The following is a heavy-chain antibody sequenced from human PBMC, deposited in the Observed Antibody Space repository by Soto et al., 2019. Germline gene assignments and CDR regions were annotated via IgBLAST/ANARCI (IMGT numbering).Heavy chain of an antibody. V-gene: IGHV1-2*02. Sequence: QVQLLQFGTEVKKPGASVKVSCKASGYIFTDYYFNWVRQAPGQGVEWMGWVDPNSGGTKYAQKFHGKVSMTTDTSISTAYMELSRLTSCDTATYYCASRIVCSGYSCYDAVDIWGQGTLVTVSS. CDR3: ASRIVCSGYSCYDAVDI. D-gene: IGHD2-15*01. J-gene: IGHJ3*02. CDR1: GYIFTDYY. CDR2: VDPNSGGT.